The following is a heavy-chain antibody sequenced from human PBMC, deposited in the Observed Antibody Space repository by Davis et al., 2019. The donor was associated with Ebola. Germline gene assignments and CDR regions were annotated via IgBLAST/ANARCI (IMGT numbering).Heavy chain of an antibody. Sequence: GGSLRLSCAASGFTVSSNYMSWVRQAPGKGLEWVSVIYSGGSTYYADSLKGRFTVSRDNSRNTLYLHMNSLRAEDTAVYYCAKGGGTSSSDFRRTWGQGTLVTVSS. CDR2: IYSGGST. CDR1: GFTVSSNY. D-gene: IGHD6-6*01. J-gene: IGHJ5*02. V-gene: IGHV3-66*01. CDR3: AKGGGTSSSDFRRT.